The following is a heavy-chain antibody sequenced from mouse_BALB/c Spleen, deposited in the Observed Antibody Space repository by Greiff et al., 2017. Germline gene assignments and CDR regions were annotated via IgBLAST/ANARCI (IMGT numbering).Heavy chain of an antibody. J-gene: IGHJ3*01. CDR1: GFTFSDYY. Sequence: EVHLVESGGGLVKPGGSLKLSCAASGFTFSDYYMYWVRQTPEKRLEWVATISDGGSYTYYPDSVKGRFTISRDNAKNNLYLQMSSLKSEDTAMYYCARGYDFAYWGQGTLVTVSA. V-gene: IGHV5-4*02. D-gene: IGHD2-3*01. CDR2: ISDGGSYT. CDR3: ARGYDFAY.